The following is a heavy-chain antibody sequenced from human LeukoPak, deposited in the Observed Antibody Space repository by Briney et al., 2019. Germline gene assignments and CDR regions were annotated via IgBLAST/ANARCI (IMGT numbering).Heavy chain of an antibody. J-gene: IGHJ4*02. CDR2: IHPSGST. CDR3: AKDGITMVREAGDY. CDR1: GDSISDYY. D-gene: IGHD3-10*01. Sequence: SETLSLTCTVSGDSISDYYWSWVRQPAGRGLEWIGRIHPSGSTNYNPSLKSRVTLSVDTSKNQFSLKLSSVTAADTAVYYCAKDGITMVREAGDYWGQGTLVTVSS. V-gene: IGHV4-4*07.